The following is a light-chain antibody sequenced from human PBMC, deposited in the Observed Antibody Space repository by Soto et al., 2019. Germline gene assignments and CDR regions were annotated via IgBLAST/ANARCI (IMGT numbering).Light chain of an antibody. CDR1: SSSKW. Sequence: DIQMTQSPSTLAASVGDTVTMTCRSSSKWLAWYQKKPGKAPKLLIYDVSNLERGVPPRFRGSTSGAESTLTIPGLPTDDLGTYYCQHTTDFTFGQGTQVEIK. CDR3: QHTTDFT. CDR2: DVS. V-gene: IGKV1-5*01. J-gene: IGKJ2*01.